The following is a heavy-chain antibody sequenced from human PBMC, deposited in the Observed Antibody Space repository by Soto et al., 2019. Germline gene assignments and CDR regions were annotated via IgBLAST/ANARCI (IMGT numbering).Heavy chain of an antibody. D-gene: IGHD2-2*01. J-gene: IGHJ6*02. CDR3: AKPRDCSSTSCYVFYYYGMDV. CDR2: ISWDGGST. V-gene: IGHV3-43D*04. Sequence: GGSLRLSCAASGFTFDDYAMHWVRQAPGKGLEWVSLISWDGGSTYYADSVKGRFTISRDNSKNSLYLQMNSLRAEDTALYYCAKPRDCSSTSCYVFYYYGMDVWGQGTTVTVSS. CDR1: GFTFDDYA.